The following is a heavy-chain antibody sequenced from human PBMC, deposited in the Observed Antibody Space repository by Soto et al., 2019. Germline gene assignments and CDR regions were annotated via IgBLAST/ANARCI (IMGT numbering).Heavy chain of an antibody. CDR2: INAGNGNT. J-gene: IGHJ6*02. D-gene: IGHD6-13*01. CDR3: ARVRSSSWYSYGVDV. V-gene: IGHV1-3*01. CDR1: GYSFTSYA. Sequence: ASVKVSCKASGYSFTSYAMHWVRQAPGQRLEWMGWINAGNGNTKYSQKFQGRVTITRDTSASTAYMELSSLRSEDTAVYYCARVRSSSWYSYGVDVWGQGTTVTVSS.